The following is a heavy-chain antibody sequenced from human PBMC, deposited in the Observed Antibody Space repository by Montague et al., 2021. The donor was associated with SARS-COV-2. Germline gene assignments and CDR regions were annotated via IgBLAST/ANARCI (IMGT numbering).Heavy chain of an antibody. D-gene: IGHD3-22*01. CDR2: IYYSGST. J-gene: IGHJ5*02. CDR1: GGSISSSSYY. V-gene: IGHV4-39*01. CDR3: ARQEYYYDSSGYGRMDWFDP. Sequence: SKTLSLTCTVSGGSISSSSYYWGWIRQPPGKGLEWIVSIYYSGSTYYNPSLKSRVTISVDTSKNQFSLKLSSATAAATAVYYCARQEYYYDSSGYGRMDWFDPWGQGTLVTVSS.